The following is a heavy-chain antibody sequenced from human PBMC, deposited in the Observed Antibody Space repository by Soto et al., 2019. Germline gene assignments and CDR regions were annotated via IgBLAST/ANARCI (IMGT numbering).Heavy chain of an antibody. J-gene: IGHJ4*02. D-gene: IGHD1-26*01. CDR1: GYSFSNYG. CDR2: ISGYNSNT. V-gene: IGHV1-18*01. CDR3: GRERQWEPVPY. Sequence: VQLVQSGGEVKQPGASVKVSCRASGYSFSNYGITWVRQAPGQGLEWMGWISGYNSNTNYAQKFEGRVRMTKDTTRSTAYLEVRSLRFDATAVDYGGRERQWEPVPYWGQGTPVTVSS.